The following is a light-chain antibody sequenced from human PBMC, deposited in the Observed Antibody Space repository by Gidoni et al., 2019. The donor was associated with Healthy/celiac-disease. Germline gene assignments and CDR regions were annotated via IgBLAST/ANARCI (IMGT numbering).Light chain of an antibody. CDR2: YAS. Sequence: EFLLTQSPAFQSVTTKEKVTINRRASQSIGSSLHWYQQEPDQSPKLLIKYASRSFSGVPSRFSGSGSGTDFTLTISSLEAEDAATYYCHQSSSLPLTFXQXTKVEIK. V-gene: IGKV6-21*01. J-gene: IGKJ1*01. CDR3: HQSSSLPLT. CDR1: QSIGSS.